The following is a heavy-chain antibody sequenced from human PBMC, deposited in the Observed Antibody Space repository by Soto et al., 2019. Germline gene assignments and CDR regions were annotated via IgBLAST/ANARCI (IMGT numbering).Heavy chain of an antibody. Sequence: SETLPLTCAVSGGSISSSNWWSWVRQPPGKGLEWIGEIYHSGSTNYNPSLKSRVTISVDKSKNQFSLKLSSVTAADTAVYYCARCIAAARPIDYWGKGTLVTVSS. CDR1: GGSISSSNW. J-gene: IGHJ4*02. V-gene: IGHV4-4*02. CDR3: ARCIAAARPIDY. D-gene: IGHD6-13*01. CDR2: IYHSGST.